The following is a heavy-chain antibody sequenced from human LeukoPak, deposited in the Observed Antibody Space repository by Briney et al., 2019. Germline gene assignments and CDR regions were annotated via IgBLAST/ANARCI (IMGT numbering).Heavy chain of an antibody. V-gene: IGHV1-3*01. CDR2: INAGNGNT. D-gene: IGHD5-18*01. Sequence: ASVKVSCKASGYTSTSYAMHWVRQAPGQRLEWMGWINAGNGNTKYSQKFQGRVTITRDTSASTAYMELSSLRSEDTAVYYCASGEGTAMVVPGDYWGQGTLVTVSS. CDR1: GYTSTSYA. CDR3: ASGEGTAMVVPGDY. J-gene: IGHJ4*02.